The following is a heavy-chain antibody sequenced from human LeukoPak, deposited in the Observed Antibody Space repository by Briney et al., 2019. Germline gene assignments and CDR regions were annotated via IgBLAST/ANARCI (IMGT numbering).Heavy chain of an antibody. V-gene: IGHV5-51*01. Sequence: GESLKISCKGSGYSFTSYWIGWVRQLPEKGLEWMGLFSTGDSDTRYSPSFEGKVTISADKSISTAYLQWTSLKASDTAMYYCARDAGTGWYNYWGQGTLVTVSS. D-gene: IGHD6-19*01. CDR3: ARDAGTGWYNY. CDR1: GYSFTSYW. CDR2: FSTGDSDT. J-gene: IGHJ4*02.